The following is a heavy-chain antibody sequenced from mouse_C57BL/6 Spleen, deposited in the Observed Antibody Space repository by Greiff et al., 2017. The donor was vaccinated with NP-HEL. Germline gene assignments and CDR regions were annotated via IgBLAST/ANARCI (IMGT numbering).Heavy chain of an antibody. CDR3: ARQLTGTGDFDY. CDR2: FDPSDSYT. V-gene: IGHV1-50*01. Sequence: QVQLQQPGAELVKPGASVKLSCKASGYTFTSYWMQWVKQRPGQGLEWIGEFDPSDSYTNYNQKFKGKATLTVDTSSSTAYMQLSSLTSEDSAVYYCARQLTGTGDFDYWGQGTTLTVSS. CDR1: GYTFTSYW. J-gene: IGHJ2*01. D-gene: IGHD4-1*01.